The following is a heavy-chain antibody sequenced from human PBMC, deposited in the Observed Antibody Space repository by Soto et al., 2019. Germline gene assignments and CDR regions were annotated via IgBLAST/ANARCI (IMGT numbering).Heavy chain of an antibody. J-gene: IGHJ6*03. Sequence: GGSLRLSCAASGFTFSSYAMSWVRQAPGKGLEWVSYISSSSSSIYYADSVKGRFTISRDNAKNSLYLQMNSLRAEDTAVYYCARQLDLRGYYYYYYYMDVWGKGTTVTVSS. CDR1: GFTFSSYA. CDR3: ARQLDLRGYYYYYYYMDV. V-gene: IGHV3-48*01. CDR2: ISSSSSSI. D-gene: IGHD1-1*01.